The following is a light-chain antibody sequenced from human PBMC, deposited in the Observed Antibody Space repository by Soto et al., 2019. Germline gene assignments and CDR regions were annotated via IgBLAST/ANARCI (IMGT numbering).Light chain of an antibody. Sequence: EIVLTQSPGTLSLSPGERATLSCRASQSVSSSYLAWYQQKPGQAPRLLIYGASSRATGIPARFSGSGSGTEFILTISSLQSEDFGVYYCQQYNNWPPITFGQGTRLEIK. V-gene: IGKV3D-15*01. CDR2: GAS. CDR1: QSVSSSY. J-gene: IGKJ5*01. CDR3: QQYNNWPPIT.